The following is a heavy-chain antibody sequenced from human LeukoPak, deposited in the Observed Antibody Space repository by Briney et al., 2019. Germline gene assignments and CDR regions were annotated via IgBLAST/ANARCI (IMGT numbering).Heavy chain of an antibody. V-gene: IGHV4-34*01. CDR1: GGSFSGYY. CDR3: ARGPRAMVRGGGEHYYGMDV. CDR2: INHSGST. J-gene: IGHJ6*02. Sequence: PSETLSLTCAVYGGSFSGYYWSWIRQPPGKGLEWIGEINHSGSTNYNPSLKSRVTISVDTSKNQFSLKLSSVTAADTAVYYCARGPRAMVRGGGEHYYGMDVWGQGTTVTVSS. D-gene: IGHD3-10*01.